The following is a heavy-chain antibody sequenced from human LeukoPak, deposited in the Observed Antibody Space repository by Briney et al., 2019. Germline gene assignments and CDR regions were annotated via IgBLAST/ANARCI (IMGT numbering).Heavy chain of an antibody. D-gene: IGHD5-18*01. CDR2: IYSGGST. CDR1: GFIFSGSA. V-gene: IGHV3-66*01. J-gene: IGHJ4*02. Sequence: GGSLTLSCAASGFIFSGSAMNWVRQAPGKGLEWVSVIYSGGSTYYADSVKGRFTISRDNSKNTLYLQMSSLRAEDTAVYYCARVRDTAKYYFDYWGQGTLVTVSS. CDR3: ARVRDTAKYYFDY.